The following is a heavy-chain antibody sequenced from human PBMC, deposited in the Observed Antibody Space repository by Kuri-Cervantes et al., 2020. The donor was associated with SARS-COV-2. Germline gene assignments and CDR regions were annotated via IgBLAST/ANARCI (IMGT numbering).Heavy chain of an antibody. CDR1: GGSISSYY. Sequence: SETLSLTCTVSGGSISSYYWSWIRQPPGKGLEWIGYIYHSGSTNYNPSLKSRVTISIDTSKNQFSLKLSSVTAADTAVYYCVKRGARITNSGVVIANWFDPWGQGTLVTVSS. CDR3: VKRGARITNSGVVIANWFDP. V-gene: IGHV4-59*12. D-gene: IGHD3-3*01. CDR2: IYHSGST. J-gene: IGHJ5*02.